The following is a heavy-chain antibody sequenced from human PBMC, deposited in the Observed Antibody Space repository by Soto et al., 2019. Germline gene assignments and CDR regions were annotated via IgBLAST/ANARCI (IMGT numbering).Heavy chain of an antibody. J-gene: IGHJ6*02. CDR1: GFTFSSHE. Sequence: PGGSLRLSCAASGFTFSSHEVNWVRQAPGKGLEWVSYISSSGTIVYYADSVKGRFTISRDNAKNSLYLQMSSLRAEDTAVYYCARSPLSGSFKYYYYAMDVWGQGTTVTVSS. CDR2: ISSSGTIV. V-gene: IGHV3-48*03. D-gene: IGHD1-26*01. CDR3: ARSPLSGSFKYYYYAMDV.